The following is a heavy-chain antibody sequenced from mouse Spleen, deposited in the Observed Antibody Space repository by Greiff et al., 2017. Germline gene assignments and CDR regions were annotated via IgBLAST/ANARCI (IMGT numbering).Heavy chain of an antibody. CDR2: IYPSDSET. Sequence: QVQLQQSGAELVRPGSSVKLSCKASGYTFTSYWMDWVKQRPGQGLEWIGNIYPSDSETHYNQKFKDKATLTVDKSSSTAYMQLSSLTSEDSAVYYCAREVGNYGFAYWGQGTLVTVSA. V-gene: IGHV1-61*01. J-gene: IGHJ3*01. CDR1: GYTFTSYW. CDR3: AREVGNYGFAY. D-gene: IGHD2-1*01.